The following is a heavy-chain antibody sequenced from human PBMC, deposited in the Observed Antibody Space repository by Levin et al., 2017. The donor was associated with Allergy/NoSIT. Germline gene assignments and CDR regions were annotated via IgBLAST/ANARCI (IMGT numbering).Heavy chain of an antibody. V-gene: IGHV3-30*18. D-gene: IGHD3-22*01. CDR2: ISSSGNNQ. CDR1: GFTFSSYG. CDR3: AKGIYHDSRGYYYTIDY. Sequence: GGSLRLSCAASGFTFSSYGMHWVRQAPGKGLEWVAIISSSGNNQYYADSVKGRFTISRDNSKNTLYLQMNSLRAEDTAVYYCAKGIYHDSRGYYYTIDYWGQGTLVTVSS. J-gene: IGHJ4*02.